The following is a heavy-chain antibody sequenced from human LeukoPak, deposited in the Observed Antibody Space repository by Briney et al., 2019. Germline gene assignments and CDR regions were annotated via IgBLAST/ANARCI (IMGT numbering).Heavy chain of an antibody. CDR3: ARFIVVVVAGMDYFDY. Sequence: SETLSLTCTVSGGSISSGSYYWSWIRQPAGKGLEWIGRIYTSGSTNYNPSLKSRVTISVDTPKNQFSLKLSSVTAADTAVYYCARFIVVVVAGMDYFDYWGQGTLVTVSS. D-gene: IGHD2-15*01. J-gene: IGHJ4*02. CDR2: IYTSGST. V-gene: IGHV4-61*02. CDR1: GGSISSGSYY.